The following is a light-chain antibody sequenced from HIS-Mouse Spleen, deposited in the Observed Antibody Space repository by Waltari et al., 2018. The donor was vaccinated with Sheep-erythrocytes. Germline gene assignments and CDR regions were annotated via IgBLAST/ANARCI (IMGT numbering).Light chain of an antibody. V-gene: IGLV2-14*03. Sequence: QSALTQPASVSGSPGQSITISCTGTSRDVGGYNYVSWYQQHPGKAPKLMIYDVSNRPSGVSNSFSGSKSGNTASLTISGLQAEDEADYYCSSYTSSSTLFGGGTKLTVL. CDR3: SSYTSSSTL. CDR1: SRDVGGYNY. CDR2: DVS. J-gene: IGLJ2*01.